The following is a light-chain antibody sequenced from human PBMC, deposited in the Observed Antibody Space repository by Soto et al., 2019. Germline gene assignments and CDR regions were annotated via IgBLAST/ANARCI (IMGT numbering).Light chain of an antibody. J-gene: IGKJ5*01. Sequence: EIVMTQSPATLSVSPGERATLSCRASQSVSSNLAWYQQKPGQAPRLLIYGASTRATDIPARFSGSGSGTEFTLTISSLQSEDFAVYYCQQYYNWPTTFGQGTRLEIK. CDR3: QQYYNWPTT. V-gene: IGKV3-15*01. CDR1: QSVSSN. CDR2: GAS.